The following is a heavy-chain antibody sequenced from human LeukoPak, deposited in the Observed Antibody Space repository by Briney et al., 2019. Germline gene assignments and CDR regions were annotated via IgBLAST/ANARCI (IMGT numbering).Heavy chain of an antibody. CDR1: GGSFSGYY. CDR3: ARRVKDP. V-gene: IGHV4-34*01. CDR2: INHSGST. Sequence: SETLSLTCAVYGGSFSGYYWSWIRQPPGKGLEWLGEINHSGSTNYNPSLKSRVTISVDTSKNQFSLKLSSVTAADTAVYYCARRVKDPWGQGTLVTVSS. J-gene: IGHJ5*02.